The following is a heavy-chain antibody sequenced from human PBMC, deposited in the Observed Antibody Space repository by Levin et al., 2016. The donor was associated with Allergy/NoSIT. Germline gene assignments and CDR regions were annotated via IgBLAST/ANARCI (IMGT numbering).Heavy chain of an antibody. CDR3: ITMSGFWSGYRLYYYMDV. CDR1: GFTFTNAW. D-gene: IGHD3-3*01. V-gene: IGHV3-15*01. Sequence: GESLKISCAASGFTFTNAWMSWVRQAPGKGLEWVGRIKSKTDGGATDYTAPVKGRFTISRDDSKNTLYLQMNSLKTEDTAVYYCITMSGFWSGYRLYYYMDVWGKGTTVTVSS. CDR2: IKSKTDGGAT. J-gene: IGHJ6*03.